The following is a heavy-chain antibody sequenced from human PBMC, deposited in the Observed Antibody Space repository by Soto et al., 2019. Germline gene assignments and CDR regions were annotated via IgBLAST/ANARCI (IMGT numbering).Heavy chain of an antibody. CDR1: GGSISVYY. CDR2: IYASGSP. J-gene: IGHJ4*02. D-gene: IGHD1-26*01. V-gene: IGHV4-59*01. CDR3: ARGVGSSPPRY. Sequence: SEPLSLTCTISGGSISVYYWSWVRQPPGHELEWIGYIYASGSPYYNPSLRSRVTISADTSKNQVSLKLTSPTAADTAVYYCARGVGSSPPRYWGRGTLVTVSS.